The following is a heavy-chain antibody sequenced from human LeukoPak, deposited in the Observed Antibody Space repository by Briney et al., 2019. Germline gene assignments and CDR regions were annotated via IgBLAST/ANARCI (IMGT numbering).Heavy chain of an antibody. D-gene: IGHD2/OR15-2a*01. J-gene: IGHJ4*02. CDR2: IWFDGSGT. Sequence: GGSLRLSCVASGFTFSNYGMHWVRQAPGKGREWVAIIWFDGSGTYYADSVKGRVTFSRDNSKNTLYLQMNSLRAEDTAMYYCARHASTHYFDSWGQGTLVTVSS. CDR3: ARHASTHYFDS. CDR1: GFTFSNYG. V-gene: IGHV3-33*01.